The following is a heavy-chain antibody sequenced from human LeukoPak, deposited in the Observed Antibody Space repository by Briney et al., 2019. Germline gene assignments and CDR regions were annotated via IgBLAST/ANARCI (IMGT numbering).Heavy chain of an antibody. Sequence: GGSLRLSCAASGFTFSKYWMLWVRQAPGKGLESASRINTDGTVTTYADSAKGRFTVSRDNADNTMFLQMNSVRDEDTAVYYCATKQWLAPPPDSWGQGTPVTVSS. CDR2: INTDGTVT. CDR3: ATKQWLAPPPDS. CDR1: GFTFSKYW. D-gene: IGHD6-19*01. V-gene: IGHV3-74*01. J-gene: IGHJ4*02.